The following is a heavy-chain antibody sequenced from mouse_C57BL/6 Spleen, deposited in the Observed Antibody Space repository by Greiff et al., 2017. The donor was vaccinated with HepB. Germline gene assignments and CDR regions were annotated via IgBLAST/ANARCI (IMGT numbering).Heavy chain of an antibody. D-gene: IGHD3-2*02. Sequence: VQLQQPGAELVKPGASVKVSCKASGYTFTSYWIHWVKQRPGQGLEWIGRIHPSDSDTNYNQKFKGKATLTVDKSSSTAYMQLSSLTSEDSAVYYCAIGTAQATDYFDYWGQGTTLTVSS. CDR1: GYTFTSYW. CDR2: IHPSDSDT. CDR3: AIGTAQATDYFDY. V-gene: IGHV1-74*01. J-gene: IGHJ2*01.